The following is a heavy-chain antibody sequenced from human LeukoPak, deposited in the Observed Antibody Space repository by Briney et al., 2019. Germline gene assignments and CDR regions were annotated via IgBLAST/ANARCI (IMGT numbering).Heavy chain of an antibody. D-gene: IGHD2-15*01. Sequence: PGGSLRLSCAASGFTFSSYSMNWVRQVPGKGLEWVSYISSSSSTIYYADSVKGRFTTSRDNAKNSLYLQMNSLRDEDTAVYYCARDGVVVVAATSGGYYGMDVWGQGTTVTVSS. CDR1: GFTFSSYS. CDR3: ARDGVVVVAATSGGYYGMDV. J-gene: IGHJ6*02. CDR2: ISSSSSTI. V-gene: IGHV3-48*02.